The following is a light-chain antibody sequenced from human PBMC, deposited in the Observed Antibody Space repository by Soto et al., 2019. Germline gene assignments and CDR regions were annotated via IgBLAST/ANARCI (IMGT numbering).Light chain of an antibody. CDR3: SSYTSSSTLGV. Sequence: QSALPQPASVSGSPGQSITISCTGTSSDVGGYNYVSWYQQHPGKAPKLMIYDVSNRPSGVSNRFSGSKSGNTASLTISGLQAEDEADYYCSSYTSSSTLGVFGGGTKVTVL. V-gene: IGLV2-14*01. CDR1: SSDVGGYNY. J-gene: IGLJ2*01. CDR2: DVS.